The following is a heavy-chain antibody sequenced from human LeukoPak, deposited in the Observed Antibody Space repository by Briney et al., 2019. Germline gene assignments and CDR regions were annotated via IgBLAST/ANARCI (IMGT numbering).Heavy chain of an antibody. CDR1: GGSISSYY. CDR2: IHYSGSS. V-gene: IGHV4-59*03. D-gene: IGHD2-8*01. CDR3: ALAPNSNWFDF. J-gene: IGHJ5*01. Sequence: SETLSLTCTVSGGSISSYYWSWIRQPPGKGLEWIGNIHYSGSSVYNPSLKSRGTISIDTSRRQFFLKLNSVTAADTAVYFCALAPNSNWFDFWGPGTLVTVSS.